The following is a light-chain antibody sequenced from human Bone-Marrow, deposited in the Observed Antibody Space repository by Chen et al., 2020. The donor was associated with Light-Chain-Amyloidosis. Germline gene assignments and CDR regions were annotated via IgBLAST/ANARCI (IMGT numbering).Light chain of an antibody. CDR2: DAS. Sequence: DIQMTQSPSSLSASGGDRVSITCQASQDISNYLNWYLQKPGEAPKLLIYDASNLGAGVPSRFSGGRSGTHSTLTISSLQPEDVATFYCQQYHTLPLTFGGGTKLEIK. J-gene: IGKJ4*01. CDR3: QQYHTLPLT. V-gene: IGKV1-33*01. CDR1: QDISNY.